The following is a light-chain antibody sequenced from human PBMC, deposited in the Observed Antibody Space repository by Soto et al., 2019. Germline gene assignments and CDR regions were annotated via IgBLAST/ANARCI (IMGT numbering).Light chain of an antibody. CDR1: QGVSRK. CDR3: QQYNTHSGT. V-gene: IGKV3-15*01. CDR2: GAS. J-gene: IGKJ1*01. Sequence: EIVMTQSPATLSVAPGERVTFSCRASQGVSRKLAWYQHKPGQAPRLLISGASTGATGIPARFSGSGSGTEFTLTISSLQPDDVGTYYCQQYNTHSGTFGQGTKVDIK.